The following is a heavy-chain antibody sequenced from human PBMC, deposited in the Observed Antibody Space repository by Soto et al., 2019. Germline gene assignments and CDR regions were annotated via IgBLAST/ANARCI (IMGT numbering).Heavy chain of an antibody. CDR3: ARDAPPPELRFLEWHNYDYNGMDV. CDR2: ISCYNGKT. D-gene: IGHD3-3*01. Sequence: ASVKVSWKTSGYSFTAYGISWVRQAPGQGLEWMGWISCYNGKTKYAQKVQGRVTMTTDTSTSTAYMEVRSLRSDDTAIYYCARDAPPPELRFLEWHNYDYNGMDVWGQGTTVTVSS. V-gene: IGHV1-18*01. CDR1: GYSFTAYG. J-gene: IGHJ6*02.